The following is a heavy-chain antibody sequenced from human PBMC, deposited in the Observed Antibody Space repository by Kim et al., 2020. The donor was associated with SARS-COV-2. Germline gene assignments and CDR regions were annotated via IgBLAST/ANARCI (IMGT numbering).Heavy chain of an antibody. V-gene: IGHV3-21*01. CDR2: ISSSSSYI. D-gene: IGHD2-2*01. Sequence: GGSLRLSCAASGFTFSSYSMNWVRQAPGKGLEWVSSISSSSSYIYYADSVKGRFTISRDNAKNSLYLQMNSLRAEDTAVYYCAGGRGVGDIVVVPAASRYWGQGTLVTVSS. CDR3: AGGRGVGDIVVVPAASRY. CDR1: GFTFSSYS. J-gene: IGHJ4*02.